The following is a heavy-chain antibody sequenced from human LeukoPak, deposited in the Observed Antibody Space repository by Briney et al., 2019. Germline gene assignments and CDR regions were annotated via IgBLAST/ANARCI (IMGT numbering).Heavy chain of an antibody. D-gene: IGHD5-18*01. Sequence: GESLKISCKGSGYSFTSYWIGWVRQMPGKGLEWMGIIYPGDSDTRYSPSFQGQVTISADKSISTAYLQWSSLKASDTAMYYCARRKYSYGLSESNWFDPWGQGTLVTVSS. V-gene: IGHV5-51*01. CDR3: ARRKYSYGLSESNWFDP. CDR2: IYPGDSDT. J-gene: IGHJ5*02. CDR1: GYSFTSYW.